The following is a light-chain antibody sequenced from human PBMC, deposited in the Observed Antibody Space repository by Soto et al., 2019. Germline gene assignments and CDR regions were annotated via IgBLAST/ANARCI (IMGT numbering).Light chain of an antibody. Sequence: DIQMTQSPSAMSASVGDRVTITCRASQGISSNLAWLQQKPGTVPKPLIYAASSLQSGVPSRFSGSGSGTEFTLTISSLQPEDFATYYCLQYNSYPVTFGGGTKVEIK. CDR3: LQYNSYPVT. J-gene: IGKJ4*01. CDR2: AAS. V-gene: IGKV1-17*03. CDR1: QGISSN.